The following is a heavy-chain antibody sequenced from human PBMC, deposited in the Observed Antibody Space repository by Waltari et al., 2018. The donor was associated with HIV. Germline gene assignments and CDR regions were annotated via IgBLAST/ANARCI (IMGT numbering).Heavy chain of an antibody. CDR2: ISGRGGST. CDR3: AKGGRAVAGNWFDP. J-gene: IGHJ5*02. D-gene: IGHD6-19*01. V-gene: IGHV3-23*01. Sequence: EVQLLEPGGGLVQQGGSLRRACSASGFTFSNYAINWVRQAPGKGLEWVSAISGRGGSTHYADSVKGRFSISRDNSKNTLYLQMNSLRPEDTAIYYCAKGGRAVAGNWFDPLGQGTLVTVSS. CDR1: GFTFSNYA.